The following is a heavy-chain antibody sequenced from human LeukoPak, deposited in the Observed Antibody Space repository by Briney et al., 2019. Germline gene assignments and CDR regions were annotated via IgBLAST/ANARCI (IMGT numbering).Heavy chain of an antibody. Sequence: KTSETLSLTCAVSNYCITSGYFWGWIRQPPGKGLEWIASIYHSGTTYYNPSLRNRVTLFVDTSKNQFSLKLTSLTATDTAVYYWARGQWEILRYNYIDVWGKGTTVTVSS. V-gene: IGHV4-38-2*01. CDR3: ARGQWEILRYNYIDV. J-gene: IGHJ6*03. D-gene: IGHD1-26*01. CDR1: NYCITSGYF. CDR2: IYHSGTT.